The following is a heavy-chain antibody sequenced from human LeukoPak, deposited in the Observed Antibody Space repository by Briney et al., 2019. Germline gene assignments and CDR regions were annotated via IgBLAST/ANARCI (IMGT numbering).Heavy chain of an antibody. J-gene: IGHJ5*02. D-gene: IGHD4-11*01. CDR1: GFRFSDYW. Sequence: GGSLRLSCVVSGFRFSDYWMHWVRKAPGKGLVWVSGIKTDGSDRRYADFVTGRFTISRDNAKNTLFLQMNSLRAEDTAVYYCIRDFLTVTTNDHWGQGTLVTVAS. CDR3: IRDFLTVTTNDH. V-gene: IGHV3-74*01. CDR2: IKTDGSDR.